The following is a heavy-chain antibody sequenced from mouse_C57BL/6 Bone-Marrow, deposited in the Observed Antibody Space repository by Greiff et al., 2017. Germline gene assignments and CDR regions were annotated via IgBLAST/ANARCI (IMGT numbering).Heavy chain of an antibody. V-gene: IGHV1-55*01. J-gene: IGHJ1*03. CDR3: ARLGDGYTHWYFDV. CDR1: GYTFTSYW. D-gene: IGHD2-3*01. CDR2: IYPGSGST. Sequence: QVQLQQPGAELVKPGASVKMSCKASGYTFTSYWITWVKQRPGQGLEWIGDIYPGSGSTNYNEKFKSKATLTVDTSSSTAYMQLSSLTSEDSAVYYCARLGDGYTHWYFDVRGTGTTVTVSS.